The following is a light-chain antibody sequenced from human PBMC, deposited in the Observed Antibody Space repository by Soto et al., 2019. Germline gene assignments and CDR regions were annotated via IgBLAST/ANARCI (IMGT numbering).Light chain of an antibody. Sequence: AIQMTQSPSSLSASVGDIITITCRASQDIRNDLGWYQQKPGKAPKLLIYAASNSHSGVPSRFRGSGSGTKFTLTITSLEPEDFATYYCLQDDDYPWTFGLGTKV. V-gene: IGKV1-6*02. J-gene: IGKJ1*01. CDR1: QDIRND. CDR2: AAS. CDR3: LQDDDYPWT.